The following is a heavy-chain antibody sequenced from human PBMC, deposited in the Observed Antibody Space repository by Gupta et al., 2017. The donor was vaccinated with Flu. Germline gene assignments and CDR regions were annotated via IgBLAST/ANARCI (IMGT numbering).Heavy chain of an antibody. CDR3: ARWPEAAYVDV. CDR1: GGAISTGSSY. Sequence: QLQLQESGPGLVKPSETLSLTGTVPGGAISTGSSYWGWIRQPPGKGLEWIGNIYYTGSTYYNPSLKSRVTISVDTSKNQFSLKLSSVTAADTAVYYCARWPEAAYVDVWGQGTTVTVSS. CDR2: IYYTGST. V-gene: IGHV4-39*01. D-gene: IGHD6-13*01. J-gene: IGHJ6*02.